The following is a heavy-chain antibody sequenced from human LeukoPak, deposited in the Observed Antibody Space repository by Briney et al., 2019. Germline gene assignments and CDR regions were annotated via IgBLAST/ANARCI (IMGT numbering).Heavy chain of an antibody. V-gene: IGHV1-18*01. J-gene: IGHJ4*02. Sequence: ASVKVSSKASGYTFNSYGISWVRQAPGQGLEWMGWISAYNGNTNYAQKLQGRVTMTTDTSTSTAYMELRSLRSDDTAVYYCARLWEGGTIDYWGQGTLVTVSS. CDR2: ISAYNGNT. CDR1: GYTFNSYG. D-gene: IGHD1-26*01. CDR3: ARLWEGGTIDY.